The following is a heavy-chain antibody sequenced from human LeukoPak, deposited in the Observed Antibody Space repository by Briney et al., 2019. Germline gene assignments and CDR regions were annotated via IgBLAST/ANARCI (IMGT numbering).Heavy chain of an antibody. CDR2: INPGNGDI. J-gene: IGHJ5*01. CDR1: GYIFTHHA. D-gene: IGHD3-10*01. Sequence: GASVKDSCKISGYIFTHHAIHWVRRAPGQGLEWMGWINPGNGDIEYSHKFNGRVTIASETSASTVYLHLSSLRFEDTAIYYCARDRGETGDFDSWGQGSLVTVSS. CDR3: ARDRGETGDFDS. V-gene: IGHV1-3*01.